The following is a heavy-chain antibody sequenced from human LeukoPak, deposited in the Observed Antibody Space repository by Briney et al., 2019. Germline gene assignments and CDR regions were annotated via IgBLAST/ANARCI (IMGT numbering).Heavy chain of an antibody. V-gene: IGHV1-2*02. CDR2: INPNSGGT. CDR3: ARGWVYYDFWSGYLYYFDY. CDR1: GYTFTDYY. Sequence: ASVKVSCKASGYTFTDYYMHWVRQAPGQGLEWMGWINPNSGGTNYAQKFQGRVTMTRDTSISTAYMELSRLRSDDTAVYYCARGWVYYDFWSGYLYYFDYWGQGTLVTVSS. D-gene: IGHD3-3*01. J-gene: IGHJ4*02.